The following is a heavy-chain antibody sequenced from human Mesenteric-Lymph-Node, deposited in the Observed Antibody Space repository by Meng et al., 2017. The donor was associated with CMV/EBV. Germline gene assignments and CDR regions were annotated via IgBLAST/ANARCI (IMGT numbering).Heavy chain of an antibody. J-gene: IGHJ3*02. CDR3: ARDAPPVPAAPFDI. CDR2: INPNSGGT. CDR1: GYTFTGYY. D-gene: IGHD2-2*01. V-gene: IGHV1-2*02. Sequence: ASVKVSCKASGYTFTGYYMHWVRQAPGQGLEWMGWINPNSGGTNYAQKFQGRVTMTRDTSISTAYMELSRLRSDDTAVYYCARDAPPVPAAPFDIWGQGTMVTVSS.